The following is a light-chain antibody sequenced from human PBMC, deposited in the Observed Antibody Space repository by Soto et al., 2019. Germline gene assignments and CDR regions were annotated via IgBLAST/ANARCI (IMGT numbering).Light chain of an antibody. Sequence: QSALTQPRSVSGSPGQSVTISCTGTSSDVGGNNFVSWYQQHPGKAPNLIIYDVSRRPSGVPVRFSGSKSGNTASLTISGLQAEDEADYYCCAYAGSYISYVFGTGTKVTVL. J-gene: IGLJ1*01. CDR2: DVS. CDR1: SSDVGGNNF. V-gene: IGLV2-11*01. CDR3: CAYAGSYISYV.